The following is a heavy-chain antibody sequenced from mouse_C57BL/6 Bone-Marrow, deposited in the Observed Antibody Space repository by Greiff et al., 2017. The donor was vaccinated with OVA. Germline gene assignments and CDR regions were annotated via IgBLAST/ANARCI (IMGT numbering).Heavy chain of an antibody. CDR2: IYPGDGDT. CDR3: AREGYYGNYIYAMDY. D-gene: IGHD2-1*01. Sequence: QVQLQQSGPELVKPGASVKISCKASGYAFSSSWMNWVKQRPGKGLEWIGRIYPGDGDTNYNGKFKGKATLTADKSSSTAYMQLSSLTSEDSAVYFCAREGYYGNYIYAMDYWGQGTSVTGSS. V-gene: IGHV1-82*01. J-gene: IGHJ4*01. CDR1: GYAFSSSW.